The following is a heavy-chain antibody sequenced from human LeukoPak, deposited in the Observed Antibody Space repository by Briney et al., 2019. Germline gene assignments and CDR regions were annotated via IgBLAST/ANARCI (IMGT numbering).Heavy chain of an antibody. CDR2: IYYSGST. V-gene: IGHV4-59*01. Sequence: SETLSLTCTVSGGSISSYYWSWIRQPPGKGLEWIGYIYYSGSTNYNPSLKSRVTISVDTSKNQFSLKLSSVTAADTAVYYCARVGKVRGVITKRGFFDYWGQGTLVTVSS. CDR1: GGSISSYY. J-gene: IGHJ4*02. CDR3: ARVGKVRGVITKRGFFDY. D-gene: IGHD3-10*01.